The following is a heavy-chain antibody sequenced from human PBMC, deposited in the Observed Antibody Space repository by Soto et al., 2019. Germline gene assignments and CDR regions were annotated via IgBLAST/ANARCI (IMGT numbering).Heavy chain of an antibody. CDR2: IIPIFGTA. CDR1: GGTFSSYA. V-gene: IGHV1-69*06. D-gene: IGHD2-8*01. J-gene: IGHJ5*02. Sequence: QVQLVQSGAEVKKPGSSVKVSCKASGGTFSSYAISWVRQAPGQGLEWMGGIIPIFGTANYAQKFQGRVTITADKSTSTAYMELSSLRSEDTAVYYCARGGFRTNGVWGWFDPWGQGTLVTVSS. CDR3: ARGGFRTNGVWGWFDP.